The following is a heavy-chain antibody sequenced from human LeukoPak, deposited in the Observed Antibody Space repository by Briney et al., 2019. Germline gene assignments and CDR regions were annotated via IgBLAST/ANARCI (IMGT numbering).Heavy chain of an antibody. CDR1: GGSFSGYY. CDR3: ARIAAVTTGNYYYYYMDV. J-gene: IGHJ6*03. CDR2: INHSGST. V-gene: IGHV4-34*01. Sequence: SETLSLTCAVYGGSFSGYYWSWIRHPPWKGLEWIGEINHSGSTNYNPSLKSRVTISVDTSKNQFSLKLSSVTAADTAVYYCARIAAVTTGNYYYYYMDVWGKGTTVTVSS. D-gene: IGHD4-17*01.